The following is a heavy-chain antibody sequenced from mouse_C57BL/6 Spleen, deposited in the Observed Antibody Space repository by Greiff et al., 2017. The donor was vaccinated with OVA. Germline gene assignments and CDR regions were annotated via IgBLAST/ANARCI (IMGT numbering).Heavy chain of an antibody. V-gene: IGHV1-62-2*01. CDR1: GYTFTEYT. D-gene: IGHD1-1*01. CDR3: ARHETSITTGVEGYFDV. J-gene: IGHJ1*03. Sequence: VQLQQSGAELVKPGASVKLSCKASGYTFTEYTIHWVKQRPGQGLEWIGWFYPGSGSIKYNENFKDKATLTADKSSSTVYRELSRLTSVDSAVYFCARHETSITTGVEGYFDVWGTGTTVTVSS. CDR2: FYPGSGSI.